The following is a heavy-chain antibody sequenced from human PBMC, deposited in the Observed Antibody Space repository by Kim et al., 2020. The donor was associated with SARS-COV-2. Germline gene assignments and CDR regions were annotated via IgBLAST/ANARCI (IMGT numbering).Heavy chain of an antibody. CDR2: INSDGSST. D-gene: IGHD5-12*01. J-gene: IGHJ4*02. CDR1: GFSFSSYW. Sequence: GGSLRLSCAASGFSFSSYWMHWVRQAPGKGLVWVSRINSDGSSTSYPDSVKGRFTISRDNTKNTLYLQMNSLRAEDTAVYYCARGTGGYSRYDFDYWGQGTLVTVSS. CDR3: ARGTGGYSRYDFDY. V-gene: IGHV3-74*01.